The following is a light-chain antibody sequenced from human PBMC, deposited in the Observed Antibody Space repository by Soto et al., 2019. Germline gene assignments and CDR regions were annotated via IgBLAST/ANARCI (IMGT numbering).Light chain of an antibody. Sequence: EIVLTQSPGTLSLTPGERATLSCRASQSVRNNFLAWYQHKPGQAPKLLIYGASNRASGIPDRFTASGSGTAFPLTISRLQPEDFAVYYCQQSGPTGTFGPGARVEIK. CDR2: GAS. CDR1: QSVRNNF. CDR3: QQSGPTGT. J-gene: IGKJ1*01. V-gene: IGKV3-20*01.